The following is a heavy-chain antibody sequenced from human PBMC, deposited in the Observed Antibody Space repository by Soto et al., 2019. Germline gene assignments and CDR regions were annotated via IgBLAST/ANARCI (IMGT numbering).Heavy chain of an antibody. CDR1: GYSISSSNW. D-gene: IGHD3-22*01. V-gene: IGHV4-28*01. CDR3: ARTSYYDSSGYSSNWYFDL. CDR2: IYYSGDT. J-gene: IGHJ2*01. Sequence: QVQLQESGPGLVKPSDTLSLTCAVSGYSISSSNWWGWIRQPPGKGLEWIGYIYYSGDTFYNPSLKSRVTVSVDTSKNQFSLKLSSVTAVDTAVYYCARTSYYDSSGYSSNWYFDLWGRGTLVTVSS.